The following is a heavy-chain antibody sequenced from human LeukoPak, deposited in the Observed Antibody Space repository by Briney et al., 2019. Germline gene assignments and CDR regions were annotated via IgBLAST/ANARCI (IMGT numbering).Heavy chain of an antibody. CDR1: GGSISSYY. Sequence: SEALSLTCTVSGGSISSYYWSWIRQPPGEGLEWMGYIYYSGSNNYNPSLKSRVTISVDTSKNQCSLKLSSVTAADTAVYYCARVLNYYGSGSYVGWFDPWGQGTLVTVSS. V-gene: IGHV4-59*01. CDR3: ARVLNYYGSGSYVGWFDP. J-gene: IGHJ5*02. CDR2: IYYSGSN. D-gene: IGHD3-10*01.